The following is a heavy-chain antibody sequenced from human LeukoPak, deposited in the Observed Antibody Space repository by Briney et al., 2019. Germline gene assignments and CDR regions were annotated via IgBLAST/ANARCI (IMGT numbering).Heavy chain of an antibody. J-gene: IGHJ5*02. D-gene: IGHD2-2*01. CDR3: ARDDCSSISCYHNWFDP. CDR1: GFTFSSYW. V-gene: IGHV3-7*01. CDR2: IKQDGSEK. Sequence: GGSLRLSRAASGFTFSSYWMSWVRQAPGKGLEWVANIKQDGSEKYYVDSVKGRFTISRDNAKNSLYLQMNSLRAEDTAVYYCARDDCSSISCYHNWFDPWGQGTLVTVSS.